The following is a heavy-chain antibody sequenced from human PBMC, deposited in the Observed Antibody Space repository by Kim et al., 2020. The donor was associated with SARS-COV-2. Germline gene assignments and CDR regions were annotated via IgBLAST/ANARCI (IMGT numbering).Heavy chain of an antibody. CDR1: GFTFSSYA. CDR2: ISGSGGST. CDR3: AKDRSSGSYGILYYFDY. V-gene: IGHV3-23*01. Sequence: GGSLRLSCAASGFTFSSYAMSWVRQAPGKGLEWVSAISGSGGSTYYADSVKGRFTISRDNSKNTLYLQMNSLRAEDTAVYYCAKDRSSGSYGILYYFDYWGQGTLVTVSS. J-gene: IGHJ4*02. D-gene: IGHD1-26*01.